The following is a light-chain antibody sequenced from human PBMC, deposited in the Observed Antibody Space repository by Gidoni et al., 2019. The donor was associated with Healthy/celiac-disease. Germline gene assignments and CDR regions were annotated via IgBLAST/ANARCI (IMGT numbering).Light chain of an antibody. CDR1: QSVSSY. V-gene: IGKV3-11*01. J-gene: IGKJ4*01. CDR2: DAS. Sequence: EIVLTQSPATLSLSPGERATLSCRASQSVSSYLAWYQQKPGQAPRLLIYDASNRATGIPARFSGSGSGIDFTLTISSLEPEDFAVYYCQQRSNWKLTFXGXTKVEIK. CDR3: QQRSNWKLT.